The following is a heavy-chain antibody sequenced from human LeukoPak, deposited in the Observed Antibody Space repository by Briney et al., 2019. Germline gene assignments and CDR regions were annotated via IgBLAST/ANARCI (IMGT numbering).Heavy chain of an antibody. CDR1: GFTFSDYN. Sequence: GGSLRLSCAASGFTFSDYNMRWIRQAPGKGLEWVSSISRSGSTKYYADSVKGRFTISRDNAKNSLFLQMNSLRAEDTAVYYCAREGLDSWGQGTLVTVSS. J-gene: IGHJ5*01. CDR2: ISRSGSTK. V-gene: IGHV3-11*01. CDR3: AREGLDS.